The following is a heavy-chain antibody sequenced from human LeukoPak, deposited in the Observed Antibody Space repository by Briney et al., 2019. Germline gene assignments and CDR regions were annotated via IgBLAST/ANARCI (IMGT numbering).Heavy chain of an antibody. Sequence: SETLSLTCTVSSGSISSYYWGWIRQPPGKGLEWIGYIYDSGSTNYNPSLKSRVTISVDTSKNQFSLKLSSVTAADTAVYYCARESKRYRGFDYWGQGTLVTVSS. J-gene: IGHJ4*02. V-gene: IGHV4-59*01. D-gene: IGHD1-26*01. CDR3: ARESKRYRGFDY. CDR1: SGSISSYY. CDR2: IYDSGST.